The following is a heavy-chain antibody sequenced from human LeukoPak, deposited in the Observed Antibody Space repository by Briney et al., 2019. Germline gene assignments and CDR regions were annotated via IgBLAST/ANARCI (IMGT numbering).Heavy chain of an antibody. CDR2: IIPILGIA. J-gene: IGHJ5*02. Sequence: ASVKVSCKASGGTFSSSAISWVRQAPGQGLEWMGRIIPILGIANYAQKFQGRVTITADKSTSTAYMELSSLRSEDTAVYYCAISYSSSLGWFDPWGQGTLVTVSS. D-gene: IGHD6-13*01. CDR1: GGTFSSSA. V-gene: IGHV1-69*04. CDR3: AISYSSSLGWFDP.